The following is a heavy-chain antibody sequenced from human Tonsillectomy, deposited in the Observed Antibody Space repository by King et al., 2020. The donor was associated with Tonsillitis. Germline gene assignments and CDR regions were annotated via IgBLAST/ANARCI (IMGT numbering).Heavy chain of an antibody. D-gene: IGHD5-18*01. CDR2: IKQHGSEK. V-gene: IGHV3-7*01. J-gene: IGHJ4*02. Sequence: VQLVESGGGLVQPGGSLRLSCAASGFTFSIYRMSWVRQAPGKGLEWLANIKQHGSEKHYVDSVKGRFTISRDNAKNSLYLQMNSLRAEDTAVYYCAREGREGYGFDYWGQGTLVTVSS. CDR3: AREGREGYGFDY. CDR1: GFTFSIYR.